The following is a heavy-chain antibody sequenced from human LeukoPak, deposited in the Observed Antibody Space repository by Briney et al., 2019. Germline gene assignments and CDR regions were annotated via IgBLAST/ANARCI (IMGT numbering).Heavy chain of an antibody. CDR2: ISSGASTI. CDR3: ASDTANGVW. CDR1: GFAFSSYG. J-gene: IGHJ4*02. D-gene: IGHD2-8*01. Sequence: GGSLRLSCAASGFAFSSYGMNWVRQAPGKGLEWVSHISSGASTIYYADSVKGRFTISRDNAKNSLYLQMNSLRAEDTAVYYCASDTANGVWWGQGTLVTVSS. V-gene: IGHV3-48*01.